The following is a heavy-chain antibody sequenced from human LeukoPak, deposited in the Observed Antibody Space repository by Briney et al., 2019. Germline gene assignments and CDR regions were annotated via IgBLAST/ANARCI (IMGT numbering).Heavy chain of an antibody. CDR2: INPNSGGT. V-gene: IGHV1-2*06. J-gene: IGHJ4*02. CDR3: ARERRGVIIKWDFDY. D-gene: IGHD3-10*01. CDR1: GYTFTGYY. Sequence: ASVKVSCKASGYTFTGYYMHWVRQAPGQGLEWMGRINPNSGGTNYAQKFQGRVTMTRDTSISTAYMELSRLRSDDTAVYYCARERRGVIIKWDFDYWGQGTLVTVSS.